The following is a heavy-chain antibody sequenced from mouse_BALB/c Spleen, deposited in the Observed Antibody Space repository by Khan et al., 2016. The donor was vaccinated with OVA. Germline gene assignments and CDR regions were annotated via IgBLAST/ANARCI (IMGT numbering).Heavy chain of an antibody. CDR1: GFSLTDYG. V-gene: IGHV2-6-5*01. J-gene: IGHJ4*01. CDR2: IWGGGST. Sequence: VELVESGPGLVAPSQSLSITCTVSGFSLTDYGVSWIRQPPGKGLEWLGVIWGGGSTYYNSALKSRLSISKDNSKSQVFLKMNSLQTDDTAMYFCAKGLWSDYFALVYWGQGTSVTVSS. D-gene: IGHD1-1*02. CDR3: AKGLWSDYFALVY.